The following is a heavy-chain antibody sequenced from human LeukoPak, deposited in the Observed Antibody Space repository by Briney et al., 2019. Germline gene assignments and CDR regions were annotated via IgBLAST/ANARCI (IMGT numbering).Heavy chain of an antibody. Sequence: GGSLRLSCAASGFTFSSYAMHWVRQAPGKGLEWVAVISYDGSNKYYAGSVKGRFTISRDNAKNTLYLQMNSLRAEDTAVYYCGRGGKVEQLVLARWGQGSLVTVSS. V-gene: IGHV3-30*04. D-gene: IGHD6-13*01. CDR1: GFTFSSYA. CDR3: GRGGKVEQLVLAR. J-gene: IGHJ4*02. CDR2: ISYDGSNK.